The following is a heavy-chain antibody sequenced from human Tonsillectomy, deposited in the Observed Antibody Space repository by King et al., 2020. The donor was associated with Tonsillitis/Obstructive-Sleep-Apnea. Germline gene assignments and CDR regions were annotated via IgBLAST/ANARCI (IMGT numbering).Heavy chain of an antibody. J-gene: IGHJ4*02. CDR2: IKQDGSER. CDR3: AGEKTETTLDS. D-gene: IGHD1-1*01. CDR1: GFTFSSSW. Sequence: VQLVESGGGLVQPGGSLRLSCAASGFTFSSSWMTWVRQAPGKGLEWVANIKQDGSERYNVDSVKGRFTISRDNAKKSLYLQMNTLRAEDTAVYYCAGEKTETTLDSWGQGTRVTVSS. V-gene: IGHV3-7*03.